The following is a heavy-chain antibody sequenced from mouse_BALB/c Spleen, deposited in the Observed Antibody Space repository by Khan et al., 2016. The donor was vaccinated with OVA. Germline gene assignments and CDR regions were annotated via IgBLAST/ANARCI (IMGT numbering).Heavy chain of an antibody. CDR3: AGFEASYYAMDY. CDR1: GFSLTSYG. J-gene: IGHJ4*01. Sequence: VQLQESGPGLVAPSQSLSITCTVSGFSLTSYGVSWVRQPPGKGLEWLGVIWGDGITNFHSALISRLSISKDNSKSQVFVKLNGLQTDDTATYYCAGFEASYYAMDYWGQGTSVTVSS. D-gene: IGHD6-1*01. V-gene: IGHV2-3*01. CDR2: IWGDGIT.